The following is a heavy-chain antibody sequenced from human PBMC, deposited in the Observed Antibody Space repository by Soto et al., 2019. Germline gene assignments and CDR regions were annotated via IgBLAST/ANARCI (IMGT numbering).Heavy chain of an antibody. CDR2: INSDGSSK. CDR1: GFTFSSYW. CDR3: VRTSLVVAAATREDY. J-gene: IGHJ4*02. D-gene: IGHD2-15*01. V-gene: IGHV3-74*01. Sequence: EVQLVESGGGLVQPGESLRLSCAASGFTFSSYWMHWVRQAPGKGLVWVSRINSDGSSKSYAGSVKGRFTISRDNAKNTLYLQMTSLRSEDKAVYYCVRTSLVVAAATREDYWGQGTLVTVSS.